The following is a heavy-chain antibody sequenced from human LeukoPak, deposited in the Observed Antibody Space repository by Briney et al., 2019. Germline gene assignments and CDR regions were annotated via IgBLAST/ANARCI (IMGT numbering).Heavy chain of an antibody. Sequence: GGSLRLSCAASGFTFSSYSMNWVRQAPGKGLEWVSYISSSSSTIYYADSVKGRFTISRDNSKNTLYLQMNSLRAEDTAVYYCAQGATYYYDSSGQRDDDAFDIWGQGTMVTVSS. J-gene: IGHJ3*02. D-gene: IGHD3-22*01. CDR2: ISSSSSTI. CDR1: GFTFSSYS. CDR3: AQGATYYYDSSGQRDDDAFDI. V-gene: IGHV3-48*01.